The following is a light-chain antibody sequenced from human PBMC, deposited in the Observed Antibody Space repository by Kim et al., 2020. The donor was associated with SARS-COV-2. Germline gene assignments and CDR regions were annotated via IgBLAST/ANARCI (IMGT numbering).Light chain of an antibody. V-gene: IGKV3-11*01. J-gene: IGKJ4*01. CDR3: QQRDKWPLT. Sequence: LSPGDRATLSCRASQYIDTYLAWYQQKPGQPPRLLIYDTSDRATGVPARFSGSGSGTDFTLTISSLEPDDFAVYYCQQRDKWPLTFGGGTKVDIK. CDR1: QYIDTY. CDR2: DTS.